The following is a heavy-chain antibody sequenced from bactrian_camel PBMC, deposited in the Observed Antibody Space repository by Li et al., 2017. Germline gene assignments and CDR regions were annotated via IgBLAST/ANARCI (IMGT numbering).Heavy chain of an antibody. CDR1: GFTFDDAD. V-gene: IGHV3S63*01. J-gene: IGHJ4*01. D-gene: IGHD3*01. Sequence: QVQLVESGGGSVQAGGSLRLSCKASGFTFDDADMGWYRQAPGNECELVSTISSDGTAYYADSVKGRFTISQDNAKNTVYLQMNSLKIEDTAVYYCALGSSRQATMTARGKGTQVTVS. CDR2: ISSDGTA.